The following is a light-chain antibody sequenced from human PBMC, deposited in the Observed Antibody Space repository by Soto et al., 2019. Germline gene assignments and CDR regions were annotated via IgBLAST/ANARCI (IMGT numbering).Light chain of an antibody. CDR3: QSYDNSLSGFYV. V-gene: IGLV1-40*01. CDR1: SSNIGAGYD. J-gene: IGLJ1*01. CDR2: ANS. Sequence: QLVLTQPPSVSGAPGQRVTISCTGSSSNIGAGYDVHWYQQLPGRAPKLLIYANSNRPSGVPDRFSGSRSGTSASLAITGLQAEDEADYSCQSYDNSLSGFYVFGTGTKLTVL.